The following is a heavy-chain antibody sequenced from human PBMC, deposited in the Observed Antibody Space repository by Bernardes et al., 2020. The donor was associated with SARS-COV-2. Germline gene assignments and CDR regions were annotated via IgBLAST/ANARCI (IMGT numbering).Heavy chain of an antibody. D-gene: IGHD4-17*01. Sequence: GGSLRLSREASGFNFSGSAIQWVRQPSGKGLEWIGRIRSKPKGYATTYAASLKGRFVISRDDSRNTAYLQMHSLKIDDTAVYYCTGDYLYWDQGTLVSVSS. CDR2: IRSKPKGYAT. CDR1: GFNFSGSA. V-gene: IGHV3-73*01. CDR3: TGDYLY. J-gene: IGHJ4*02.